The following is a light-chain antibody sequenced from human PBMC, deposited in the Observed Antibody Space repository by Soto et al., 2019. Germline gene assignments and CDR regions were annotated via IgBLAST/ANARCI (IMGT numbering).Light chain of an antibody. CDR3: QQYGSSPIT. CDR1: QNISSY. J-gene: IGKJ5*01. Sequence: IVLPQSPSTLSLSPGIRSALSGVSSQNISSYLIWYQQKPGQAPRLLIYDVSNRATGIPARFSGSGSGTDFTLTISSLEPEDFAVYYCQQYGSSPITFGQGTRLEIK. V-gene: IGKV3-11*01. CDR2: DVS.